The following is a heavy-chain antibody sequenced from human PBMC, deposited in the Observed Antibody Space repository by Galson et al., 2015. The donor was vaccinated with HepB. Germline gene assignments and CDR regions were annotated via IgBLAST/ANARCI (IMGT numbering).Heavy chain of an antibody. CDR2: IIPILGIA. CDR3: ARSDAAPQTGYSSGWYGYYYGMDV. V-gene: IGHV1-69*02. J-gene: IGHJ6*02. CDR1: GGTFSSYT. Sequence: SVKVSCKASGGTFSSYTISWVRQAPGQGLEWMGRIIPILGIANYAQKFQGRVTITADKSTSTAYMELSSLRSEDTAVYYCARSDAAPQTGYSSGWYGYYYGMDVWGQGTTVTVSS. D-gene: IGHD6-19*01.